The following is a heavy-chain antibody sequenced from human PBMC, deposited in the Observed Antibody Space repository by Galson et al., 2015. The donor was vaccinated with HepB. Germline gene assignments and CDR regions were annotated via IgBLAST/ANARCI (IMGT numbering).Heavy chain of an antibody. CDR1: GFAFHDAW. D-gene: IGHD3-3*01. CDR3: TTDSLDFWGMNLFDF. Sequence: SLRLSCAASGFAFHDAWMNWVRQAPGKGLEWVGQIKRRVDGETTDYAAPVKGRFTISRDDSKTTMFLQMNSLKIEDTGIYYCTTDSLDFWGMNLFDFWGQGVLVAVSS. V-gene: IGHV3-15*01. CDR2: IKRRVDGETT. J-gene: IGHJ4*02.